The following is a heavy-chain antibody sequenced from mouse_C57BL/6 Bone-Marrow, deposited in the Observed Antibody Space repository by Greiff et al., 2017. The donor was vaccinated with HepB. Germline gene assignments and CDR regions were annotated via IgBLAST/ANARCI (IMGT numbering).Heavy chain of an antibody. CDR2: INPGSGGT. V-gene: IGHV1-54*01. CDR1: GYAFTNYL. CDR3: ARRNSTVVAPFAY. Sequence: QVQLQQSGAELVRPGTSVKVSCKASGYAFTNYLIEWVKQRPGQGLEWIGVINPGSGGTNYNEKFKGKATLTADKSSSTAYMQLSSLTSEDSAVYFCARRNSTVVAPFAYWGQGTLVTVSA. J-gene: IGHJ3*01. D-gene: IGHD1-1*01.